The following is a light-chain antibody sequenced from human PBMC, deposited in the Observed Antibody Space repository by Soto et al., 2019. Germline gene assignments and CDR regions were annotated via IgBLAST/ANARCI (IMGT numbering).Light chain of an antibody. V-gene: IGKV3-20*01. CDR3: QQYGSSPRT. CDR2: GAS. J-gene: IGKJ1*01. CDR1: QSVSSSY. Sequence: EIVLMQSPGTLSLSPGERATLSCRASQSVSSSYLAWYQQKPGQDPRLLIYGASSRATGIPDRFSGSGSGTDFTLTISRLEPEDFAVYYCQQYGSSPRTFGQGTKVEIK.